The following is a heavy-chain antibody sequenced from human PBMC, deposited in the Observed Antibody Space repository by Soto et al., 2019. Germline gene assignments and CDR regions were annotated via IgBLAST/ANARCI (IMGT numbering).Heavy chain of an antibody. J-gene: IGHJ4*01. CDR2: IWHDRTKK. Sequence: GGSLTLSCVASGYSFSDYGKQGVRQAPGKGLVWLDLIWHDRTKKYFADSVRGRFTISRDNSNNTLYLQMNSLRAEDTAFYLCARGGARLVTAFDSWGRGALVTVSS. CDR3: ARGGARLVTAFDS. CDR1: GYSFSDYG. V-gene: IGHV3-33*01. D-gene: IGHD2-21*02.